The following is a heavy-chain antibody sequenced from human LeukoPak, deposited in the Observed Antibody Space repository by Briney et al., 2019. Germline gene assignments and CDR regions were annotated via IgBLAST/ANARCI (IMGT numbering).Heavy chain of an antibody. J-gene: IGHJ4*02. CDR3: ARDPPREIPATGDDY. V-gene: IGHV1-2*02. CDR2: INPNSGGT. D-gene: IGHD2-2*01. Sequence: ASVKVSCKASGYTFTGYYMHWVRQAPGQGLEWMGWINPNSGGTNYAQKFQGRVTMTRDTSISTAYMELSRLRSDDTAVYYCARDPPREIPATGDDYWGQGTLVTVSS. CDR1: GYTFTGYY.